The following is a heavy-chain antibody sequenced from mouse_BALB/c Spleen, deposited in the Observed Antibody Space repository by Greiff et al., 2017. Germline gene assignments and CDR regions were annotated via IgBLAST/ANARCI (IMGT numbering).Heavy chain of an antibody. CDR1: GFTFSSYT. CDR2: ISNGGGST. J-gene: IGHJ4*01. CDR3: ARSITTAVYYAMDY. Sequence: EVNVVESGGGLVQPGGSLKLSCAASGFTFSSYTMSWVRQTPEKRLEWVAYISNGGGSTYYPDTVKGRFTISRDNAKNTLYLQMSSLKSEDTAMYYCARSITTAVYYAMDYWGQGTSVTVSS. D-gene: IGHD1-2*01. V-gene: IGHV5-12-2*01.